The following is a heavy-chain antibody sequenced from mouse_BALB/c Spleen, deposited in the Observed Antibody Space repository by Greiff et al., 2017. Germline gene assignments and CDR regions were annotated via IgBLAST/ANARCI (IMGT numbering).Heavy chain of an antibody. D-gene: IGHD2-3*01. J-gene: IGHJ2*01. CDR1: GYAFSSYW. V-gene: IGHV1-80*01. CDR3: GRGSDGYYVDY. CDR2: IYSGDGGT. Sequence: QVQLQQSGAELVRPGSSVKLSCKASGYAFSSYWMNWVKQRPGPGLEWIGQIYSGDGGTNYNGKFKGNATLTADKSSSTAYMQLSSLTSEDSAVYFCGRGSDGYYVDYWGQGTTLTVAS.